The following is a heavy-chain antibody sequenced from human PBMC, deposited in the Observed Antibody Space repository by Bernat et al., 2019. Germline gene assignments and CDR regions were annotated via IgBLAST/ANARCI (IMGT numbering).Heavy chain of an antibody. J-gene: IGHJ4*02. D-gene: IGHD2-21*02. CDR1: GFTFSNAW. Sequence: EVQLVESGGGLVKPGGSLRLSCAASGFTFSNAWMSWVRQAPGKGLEWVGRIKSKTDGGTTDYAAPVKGRCTISRDDSKNTQYLQMNSLKTEYTDVYYCTTVDIVVVTAPFDYWGQGTLVTVSS. CDR2: IKSKTDGGTT. V-gene: IGHV3-15*01. CDR3: TTVDIVVVTAPFDY.